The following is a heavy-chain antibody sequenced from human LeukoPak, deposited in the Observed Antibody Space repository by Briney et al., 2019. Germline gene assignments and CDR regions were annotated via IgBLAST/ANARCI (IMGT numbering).Heavy chain of an antibody. CDR2: IGSSGTTI. J-gene: IGHJ4*02. CDR1: GFSFSIYD. V-gene: IGHV3-48*03. CDR3: ALLAVASDFDY. Sequence: PGGSLRLSCAVSGFSFSIYDMNGVRQAPGGGLEWVSNIGSSGTTIYYADSVKGRFSISRDNAKSSLYLQMNSLRVEDTAVYYCALLAVASDFDYWGQGALVTVSS. D-gene: IGHD6-19*01.